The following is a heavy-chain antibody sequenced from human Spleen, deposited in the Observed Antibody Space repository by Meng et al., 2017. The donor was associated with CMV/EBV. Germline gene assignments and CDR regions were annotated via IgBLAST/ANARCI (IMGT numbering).Heavy chain of an antibody. CDR2: IKQDGSEK. Sequence: GGSLRLSCAASGFTFSNYAIHWVRRATGKGLEWVANIKQDGSEKYYVDSVKGRFTISRDDAKNSLYLQMNSLRAEDTAVYYCARGDSSSWYPHFDYWGQGTLVTVSS. CDR3: ARGDSSSWYPHFDY. D-gene: IGHD6-13*01. J-gene: IGHJ4*02. V-gene: IGHV3-7*01. CDR1: GFTFSNYA.